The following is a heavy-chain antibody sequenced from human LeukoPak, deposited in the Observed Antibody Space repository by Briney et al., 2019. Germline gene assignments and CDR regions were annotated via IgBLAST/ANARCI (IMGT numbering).Heavy chain of an antibody. D-gene: IGHD6-13*01. CDR1: GYSFNTYW. CDR2: IYPGDSDT. CDR3: ARRPTSWYGLDF. Sequence: GEPLKISRKGSGYSFNTYWIGWVPQMPGKGLEVIGIIYPGDSDTRYSPSFQGQVTISADKSISTAYLQWSSLKASDTAIYYCARRPTSWYGLDFWGQGTLVTVSS. V-gene: IGHV5-51*01. J-gene: IGHJ4*02.